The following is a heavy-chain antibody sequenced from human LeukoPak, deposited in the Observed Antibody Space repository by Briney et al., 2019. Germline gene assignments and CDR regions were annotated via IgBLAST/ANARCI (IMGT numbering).Heavy chain of an antibody. V-gene: IGHV3-48*03. D-gene: IGHD5-24*01. CDR2: ISSSGSTR. J-gene: IGHJ4*02. Sequence: PGGSLRLSCAASGFTFSSYEMNWVRQAPGKGLEWVSYISSSGSTRYYADSVKGRFTISRDNAKNSLYLQMNSLRAEDTAVYYCASREMATIVDYWGQGNLVTVSS. CDR1: GFTFSSYE. CDR3: ASREMATIVDY.